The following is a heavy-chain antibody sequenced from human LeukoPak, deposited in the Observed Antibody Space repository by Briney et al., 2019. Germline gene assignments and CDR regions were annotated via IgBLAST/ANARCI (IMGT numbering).Heavy chain of an antibody. J-gene: IGHJ4*02. Sequence: PGGSLRLSCAASGLAFSSYNMNLVGRAPGQGLEWVSTIRTNGAGTHYADSVRGRFTISRDDSKNTLYLQMNSLRAEDTAVYYCARSYDYGADYWGQGTLVTVSS. D-gene: IGHD4-17*01. CDR3: ARSYDYGADY. CDR1: GLAFSSYN. V-gene: IGHV3-23*01. CDR2: IRTNGAGT.